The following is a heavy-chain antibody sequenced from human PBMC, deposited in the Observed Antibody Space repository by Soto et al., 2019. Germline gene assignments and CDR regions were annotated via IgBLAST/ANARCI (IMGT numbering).Heavy chain of an antibody. V-gene: IGHV1-2*04. CDR3: ARANSGYDYDDYYYGMDV. Sequence: ASVKVSCKASGYTFTGYYMHWVRQPPGQGLEWMGWINPNSGGTNYAQKFQGWVTMTRDMSISTAYMELSRLRSDDTAVYYCARANSGYDYDDYYYGMDVWGQGTTVTVSS. CDR2: INPNSGGT. J-gene: IGHJ6*02. CDR1: GYTFTGYY. D-gene: IGHD5-12*01.